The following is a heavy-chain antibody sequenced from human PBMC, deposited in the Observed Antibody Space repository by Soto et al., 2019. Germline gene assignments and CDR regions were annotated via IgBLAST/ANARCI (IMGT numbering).Heavy chain of an antibody. CDR1: GYTFTSYY. Sequence: QVQLVQSGAEVKKPGASVKVSCKASGYTFTSYYMHWVRQAPGQGLEWMGIINPSGGSTSYAQKFRGRVTMTRDTSTSTVYMELSSLGSEDTAVYYCARGGGSYHNPGWFDPWGQGTLVTVSS. J-gene: IGHJ5*02. V-gene: IGHV1-46*01. CDR2: INPSGGST. CDR3: ARGGGSYHNPGWFDP. D-gene: IGHD1-26*01.